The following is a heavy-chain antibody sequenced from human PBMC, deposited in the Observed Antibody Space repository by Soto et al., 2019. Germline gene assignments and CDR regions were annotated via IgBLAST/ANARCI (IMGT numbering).Heavy chain of an antibody. J-gene: IGHJ4*02. CDR2: IRDKGHSDTT. V-gene: IGHV3-72*01. CDR3: ARCSGTYYPHFDY. Sequence: EVQLVESGGGLVQPGGSLRLSCAASGFIVSDHYMDWVRQAPGRGLEWVVRIRDKGHSDTTEYAAAVKGRFTVSRDDSKNSLYLQMNSLNTEDTAVYYCARCSGTYYPHFDYWGQGILVTVSS. D-gene: IGHD1-26*01. CDR1: GFIVSDHY.